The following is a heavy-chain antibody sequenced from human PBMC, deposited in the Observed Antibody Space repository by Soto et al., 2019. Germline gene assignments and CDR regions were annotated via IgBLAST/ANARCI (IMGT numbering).Heavy chain of an antibody. Sequence: QVQLVQSGAEVKKPGSSVKVSCKASGGTFSSYAISWVRQAPGQGLVWMGGVIPIFGTPNYAQKFQGRGTITADKSTSTAYMELSRLRSEDTAMYYCASEGETARVQGRDAFDSWRQGTMVTVSS. CDR2: VIPIFGTP. V-gene: IGHV1-69*06. CDR3: ASEGETARVQGRDAFDS. CDR1: GGTFSSYA. D-gene: IGHD5-18*01. J-gene: IGHJ3*02.